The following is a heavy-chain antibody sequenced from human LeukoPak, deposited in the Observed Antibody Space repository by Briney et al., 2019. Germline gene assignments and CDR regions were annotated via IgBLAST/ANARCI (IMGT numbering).Heavy chain of an antibody. CDR1: GGSISSSSYY. Sequence: SETLSLTCTVSGGSISSSSYYWGWIRQPPGKGLEWIGSIYYSGSTYYNPSLKSRVTISVDTSKNQFSLKLSSVTAADTAVYYCARDRREWELLPYFDYWGQGTLVTVSS. J-gene: IGHJ4*02. CDR3: ARDRREWELLPYFDY. D-gene: IGHD1-26*01. CDR2: IYYSGST. V-gene: IGHV4-39*07.